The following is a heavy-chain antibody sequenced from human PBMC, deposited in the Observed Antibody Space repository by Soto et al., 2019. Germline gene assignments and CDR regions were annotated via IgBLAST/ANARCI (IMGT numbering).Heavy chain of an antibody. D-gene: IGHD3-3*01. V-gene: IGHV3-30*03. CDR3: QRRGYDFWSGHDAFDI. CDR1: GFTFSSYG. J-gene: IGHJ3*02. Sequence: QVQLVESEGGVVQPGRSLRLSCAASGFTFSSYGMHWVRQAPGKGLEWVAVISYDGSNKYYADSVKGRFTISRDNSKNTLYLQMNSLRAEDTAVYYCQRRGYDFWSGHDAFDIWGQGTMVTVSS. CDR2: ISYDGSNK.